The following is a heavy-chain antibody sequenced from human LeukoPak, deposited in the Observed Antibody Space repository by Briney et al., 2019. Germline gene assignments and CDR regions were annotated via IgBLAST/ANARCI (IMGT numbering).Heavy chain of an antibody. CDR3: AKDGYDVSGYPYYFDY. Sequence: PGGSLRLSCAASGFTFSNFAMSWVRQTPGEGLEWVSPISSRGYSTYYTAYVKGRFTISRDNSKNTLYLQMDSLRAEDTAIYYCAKDGYDVSGYPYYFDYWGQGTLVTVSS. CDR1: GFTFSNFA. CDR2: ISSRGYST. D-gene: IGHD3-22*01. V-gene: IGHV3-23*01. J-gene: IGHJ4*02.